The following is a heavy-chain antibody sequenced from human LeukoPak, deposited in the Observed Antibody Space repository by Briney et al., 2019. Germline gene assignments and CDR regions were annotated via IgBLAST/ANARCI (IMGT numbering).Heavy chain of an antibody. CDR2: IYYSGST. CDR3: ASQGYYDILTGYYTAFDI. V-gene: IGHV4-59*01. D-gene: IGHD3-9*01. CDR1: GGSISSYY. Sequence: KSSETLFLTCTVSGGSISSYYWSWIRQPPGKGLEWIGYIYYSGSTNYNPSLKSRVTISVDTSKNQFSLKLSSVTAADTAVYYCASQGYYDILTGYYTAFDIWGQGTMVTVSS. J-gene: IGHJ3*02.